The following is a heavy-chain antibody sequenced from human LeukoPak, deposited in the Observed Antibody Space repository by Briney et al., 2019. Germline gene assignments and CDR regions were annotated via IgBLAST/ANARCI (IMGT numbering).Heavy chain of an antibody. CDR1: GYSFTSYW. D-gene: IGHD5-24*01. J-gene: IGHJ4*02. CDR2: IYPGDSDS. Sequence: GESLKISCKGSGYSFTSYWIGWVRQMPGKGLEGMGIIYPGDSDSRSSPSFQGQVTISADTYISPAYLQWSSLKASDTAMYYCARHRDVAFDYWGQGTLVTVSS. CDR3: ARHRDVAFDY. V-gene: IGHV5-51*01.